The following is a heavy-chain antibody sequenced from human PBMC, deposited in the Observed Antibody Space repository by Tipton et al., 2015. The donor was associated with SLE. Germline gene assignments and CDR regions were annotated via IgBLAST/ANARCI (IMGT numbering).Heavy chain of an antibody. V-gene: IGHV1-18*01. D-gene: IGHD1-26*01. J-gene: IGHJ3*02. CDR1: GYTFTSYG. Sequence: GPEVKKPGASVKVSCKASGYTFTSYGINWVRQAPGQGLEWMGWISAYNGNTNYAQKLQGRVTMTTDTSTSTAYMELRSLRSDDTAVYYCGKTVGATTAFDIWGQGTMVTVSS. CDR3: GKTVGATTAFDI. CDR2: ISAYNGNT.